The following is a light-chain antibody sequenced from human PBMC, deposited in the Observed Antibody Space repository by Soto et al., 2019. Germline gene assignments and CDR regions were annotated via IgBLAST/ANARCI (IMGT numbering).Light chain of an antibody. CDR1: QSFSSTY. V-gene: IGKV3-20*01. CDR3: QQSGSSST. J-gene: IGKJ5*01. Sequence: EIVLTQSPDTLSLSPGEGASLSGRASQSFSSTYLAWYQQKPGQAPRLLIYGASIRATGIPDRFSGSGSGTDFALTISRLEPEDFAVYYCQQSGSSSTFGLGTRLEIK. CDR2: GAS.